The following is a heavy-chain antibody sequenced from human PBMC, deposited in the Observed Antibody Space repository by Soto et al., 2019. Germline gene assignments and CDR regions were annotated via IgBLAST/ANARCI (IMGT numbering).Heavy chain of an antibody. V-gene: IGHV1-18*01. CDR3: ARARPTDH. Sequence: QVQLVQSGAEVRKPGASVTVSCKASGYTFNRYAISWLRQAPGQGPEWMGWITADTLEASYARKFQGRVTLTRNTSRXTVYMELRSLRDDDTAVYYCARARPTDHWGQGTLVTVSS. J-gene: IGHJ5*02. CDR2: ITADTLEA. CDR1: GYTFNRYA.